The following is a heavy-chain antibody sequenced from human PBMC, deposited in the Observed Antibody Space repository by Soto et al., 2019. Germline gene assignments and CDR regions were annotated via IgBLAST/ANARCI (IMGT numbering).Heavy chain of an antibody. Sequence: PGGARIFSCVGAGFTFSTYSINWVLQARGKGLEWVSSISSRSDVYYADSVKGRFTISRDNTKNSVSLQMNSLRAEDTAVYYCAREYTAWPLAYGLDVWGQGTTSTGS. J-gene: IGHJ6*02. CDR2: ISSRSDV. V-gene: IGHV3-21*01. D-gene: IGHD2-2*02. CDR3: AREYTAWPLAYGLDV. CDR1: GFTFSTYS.